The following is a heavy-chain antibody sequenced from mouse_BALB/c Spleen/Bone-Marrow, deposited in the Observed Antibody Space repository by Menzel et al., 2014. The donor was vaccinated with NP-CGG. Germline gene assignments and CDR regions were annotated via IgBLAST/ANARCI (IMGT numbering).Heavy chain of an antibody. Sequence: VQLQQSGAELVRLGASVKLSCKASGYTFTSYWMNWVQQRPEQGLEWIGRIDPYDSETHYNQKFKDKAILTLDKSSSTAYMQLSSLTSEDAAVYSCAREDCGYAMDYWGQGTSVTVSS. D-gene: IGHD6-1*01. CDR1: GYTFTSYW. CDR3: AREDCGYAMDY. V-gene: IGHV1-52*01. CDR2: IDPYDSET. J-gene: IGHJ4*01.